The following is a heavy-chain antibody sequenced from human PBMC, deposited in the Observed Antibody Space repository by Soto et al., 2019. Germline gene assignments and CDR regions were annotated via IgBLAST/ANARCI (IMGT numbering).Heavy chain of an antibody. Sequence: PSETLSLTCTVSGGSISSYYWSWIRQPPGKGLEWIGYIYYSGSTNYNPSLKSRVTISVDTSKNQFSLKLSSVTAADTAVYYCASTSVGGSGYACFDYWGQGTLVTVSS. CDR3: ASTSVGGSGYACFDY. J-gene: IGHJ4*02. V-gene: IGHV4-59*08. D-gene: IGHD3-22*01. CDR2: IYYSGST. CDR1: GGSISSYY.